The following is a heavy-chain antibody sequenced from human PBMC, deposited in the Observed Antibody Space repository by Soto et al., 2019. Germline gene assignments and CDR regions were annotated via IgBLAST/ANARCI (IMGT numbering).Heavy chain of an antibody. CDR1: GGSISSGGYS. D-gene: IGHD2-15*01. J-gene: IGHJ4*02. Sequence: QLQLQESGSGLVKPSQTLSLTCAVSGGSISSGGYSWSWIRQTPGKGLEWIGYIYHSGSTYYNPSLKSRVTISVDRSKNQFSLKLSSVTAADTAVYYCAREGGYCSGGSCYYFDYWGQGTLVTVSS. CDR2: IYHSGST. V-gene: IGHV4-30-2*01. CDR3: AREGGYCSGGSCYYFDY.